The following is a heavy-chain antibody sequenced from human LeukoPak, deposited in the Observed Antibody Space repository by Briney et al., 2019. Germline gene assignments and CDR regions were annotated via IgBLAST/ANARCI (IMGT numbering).Heavy chain of an antibody. CDR3: ARRGPPRTMLRGVKSGWFDP. V-gene: IGHV4-34*01. J-gene: IGHJ5*02. D-gene: IGHD3-10*01. CDR1: GGSSSGYY. Sequence: SETLSLTCVLYGGSSSGYYWSWIRQPPGKGLEWIGEINHSGSTNYNPSLKSRVTISVDTSKNQFSLKLSSVTAADTAVYYCARRGPPRTMLRGVKSGWFDPWGQGSPVTVSS. CDR2: INHSGST.